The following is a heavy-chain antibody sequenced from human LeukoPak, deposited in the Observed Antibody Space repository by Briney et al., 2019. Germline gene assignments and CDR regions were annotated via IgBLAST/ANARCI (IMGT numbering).Heavy chain of an antibody. D-gene: IGHD3-10*01. V-gene: IGHV4-34*12. CDR2: IFYSGST. CDR1: GGSFSTYY. Sequence: SETLSLTCAVYGGSFSTYYWSWIRQPPGKGLEWIGNIFYSGSTYYSPSVKSRVTISLDTSRNQFSLKLNSVTAADTAVYYCAKSNGYGLVDIWGQGTMVTVSS. J-gene: IGHJ3*02. CDR3: AKSNGYGLVDI.